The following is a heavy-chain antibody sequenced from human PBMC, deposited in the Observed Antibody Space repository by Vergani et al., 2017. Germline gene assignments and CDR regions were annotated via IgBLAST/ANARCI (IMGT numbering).Heavy chain of an antibody. D-gene: IGHD5-12*01. V-gene: IGHV1-69*08. CDR3: ARGLGYSGYVYFQFDY. CDR2: IIPIFGTA. CDR1: GGTFSSYT. Sequence: QVQLVQSGAEVKKPGSSVKVSCKASGGTFSSYTISWVRQAPGQGLEWMGRIIPIFGTANYAQKFQGRVTITADKSTSTAYMELSSLRSEDTAVYYCARGLGYSGYVYFQFDYWGQGTLVTVSS. J-gene: IGHJ4*02.